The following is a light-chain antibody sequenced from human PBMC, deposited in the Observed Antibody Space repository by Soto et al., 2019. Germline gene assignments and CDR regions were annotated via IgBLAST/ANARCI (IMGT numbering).Light chain of an antibody. V-gene: IGKV1-5*01. Sequence: DIQLTQTPYTLSASVGDEVTITCRASQTISRWLAWYQQKPGRAPKLLIYDASTLESGVPSRFSGSGSETEFTLTISRLQPDDFATYFCHSRAFGQGTRLEI. CDR2: DAS. CDR3: HSRA. CDR1: QTISRW. J-gene: IGKJ5*01.